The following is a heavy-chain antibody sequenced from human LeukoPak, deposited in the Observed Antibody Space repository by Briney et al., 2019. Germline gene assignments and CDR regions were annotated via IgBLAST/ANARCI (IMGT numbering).Heavy chain of an antibody. D-gene: IGHD3-22*01. CDR2: MNPNSGNT. CDR3: ARDYDSSGYYYGY. V-gene: IGHV1-8*01. CDR1: GYTCTSYD. J-gene: IGHJ4*02. Sequence: ASVKVSCKASGYTCTSYDINWVRQATGQGLEWMGWMNPNSGNTGYAQKFQGRVTMTRNTSISTAYMELSSLRSEDTAVYYCARDYDSSGYYYGYWGQGTLVTVSS.